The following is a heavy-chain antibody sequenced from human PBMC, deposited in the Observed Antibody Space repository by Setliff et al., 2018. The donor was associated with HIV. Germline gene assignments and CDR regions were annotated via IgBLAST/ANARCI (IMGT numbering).Heavy chain of an antibody. Sequence: SETLSLTCAVSAYSISSGYYWGWIRQPPGKGLEWIGSTYHSGSTYYNPSLMSRVTISLDTSKNQFSLNLSSVTAADTAVYYCASGPGYGWGSYRLDYWGQGTLVTVSS. CDR2: TYHSGST. CDR1: AYSISSGYY. CDR3: ASGPGYGWGSYRLDY. V-gene: IGHV4-38-2*01. D-gene: IGHD3-10*01. J-gene: IGHJ4*02.